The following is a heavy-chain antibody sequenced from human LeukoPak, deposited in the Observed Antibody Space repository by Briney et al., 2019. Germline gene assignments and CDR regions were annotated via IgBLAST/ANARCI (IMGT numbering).Heavy chain of an antibody. CDR3: ARDGSTTVTTLSGAFDI. CDR1: GYTFTSYG. V-gene: IGHV1-18*01. D-gene: IGHD4-17*01. CDR2: ISDYNGNT. J-gene: IGHJ3*02. Sequence: ASVKVSCKASGYTFTSYGISWVRQAPGQGLEWMGWISDYNGNTNYAQKLQGRVTMTTDTSTSTAYMELRSLRSDDTAVYYCARDGSTTVTTLSGAFDIWGQGTMVTVSS.